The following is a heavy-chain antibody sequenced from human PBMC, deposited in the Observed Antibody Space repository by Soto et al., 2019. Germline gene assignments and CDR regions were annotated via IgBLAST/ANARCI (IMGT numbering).Heavy chain of an antibody. J-gene: IGHJ4*02. D-gene: IGHD2-2*01. Sequence: PSETLSLTCTVSGGSISSSSYYWGWIRQPPGKGLEWIGSIYYSGSTYYNPSLKSRVTISVDTSKNQFSLKLSSVTAADTAVYYCASQDGDSVKGDDIVVVPAFVLFDYWGQGTLVTVSS. CDR1: GGSISSSSYY. CDR2: IYYSGST. V-gene: IGHV4-39*01. CDR3: ASQDGDSVKGDDIVVVPAFVLFDY.